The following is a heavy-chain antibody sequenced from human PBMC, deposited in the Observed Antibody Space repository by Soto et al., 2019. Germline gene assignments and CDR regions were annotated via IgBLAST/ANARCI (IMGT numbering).Heavy chain of an antibody. CDR1: GFTFSSYG. CDR2: IWYDGSNK. V-gene: IGHV3-33*01. Sequence: GGSLRLSCAASGFTFSSYGMHWVRQAPGKGLEWVAVIWYDGSNKYYADSVKGRFTISRDNSKNTLYLQMNSLRAEDTAVYSCAREGSGYYMDVWGKGTTVTVSS. J-gene: IGHJ6*03. D-gene: IGHD3-10*01. CDR3: AREGSGYYMDV.